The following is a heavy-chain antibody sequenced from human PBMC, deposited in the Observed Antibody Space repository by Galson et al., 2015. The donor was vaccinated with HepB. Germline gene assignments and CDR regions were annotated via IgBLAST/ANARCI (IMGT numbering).Heavy chain of an antibody. CDR3: ARACAERSYYFDY. CDR1: GFTFSSYA. CDR2: ISYDGSNK. Sequence: SLRLSCAASGFTFSSYAMHWVRQAPGKGLEWVAVISYDGSNKYYADSVKGRFTISRDNSKNTLYLQMNSLRAEDTVVYYCARACAERSYYFDYWGQGTLVTVSS. D-gene: IGHD2-21*01. V-gene: IGHV3-30-3*01. J-gene: IGHJ4*02.